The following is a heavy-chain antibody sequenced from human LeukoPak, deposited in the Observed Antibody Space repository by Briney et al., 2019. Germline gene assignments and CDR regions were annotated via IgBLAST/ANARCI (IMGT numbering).Heavy chain of an antibody. J-gene: IGHJ6*03. CDR3: ARGRVSSSSWYSTYYYYFYMDV. CDR1: DDSISIYY. D-gene: IGHD6-13*01. V-gene: IGHV4-59*01. Sequence: SETLSLICSVSDDSISIYYWSWIRQPPGKGLEWIGYIDHTGSTNYNPSLNSRVTISRDTSKNHFSLELSSVTAADTAVYFCARGRVSSSSWYSTYYYYFYMDVWAKGPRSPSP. CDR2: IDHTGST.